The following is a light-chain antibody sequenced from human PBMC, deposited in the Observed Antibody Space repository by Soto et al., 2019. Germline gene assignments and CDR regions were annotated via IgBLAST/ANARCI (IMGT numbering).Light chain of an antibody. CDR1: QSVSSSY. V-gene: IGKV3-20*01. CDR2: GAS. CDR3: QQYGSSFT. Sequence: EIVLTQSPGTLSLSPGERATLSCRASQSVSSSYLAWYQQNPGQAPRLLIYGASSRATGIPDRFSGSGSGTDFTLTISRLEPADFAVYYCQQYGSSFTFGPGTKVDIK. J-gene: IGKJ3*01.